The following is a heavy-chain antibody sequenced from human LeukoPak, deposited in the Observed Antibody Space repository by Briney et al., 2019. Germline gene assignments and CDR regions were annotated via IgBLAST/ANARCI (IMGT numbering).Heavy chain of an antibody. CDR2: IYYSGST. CDR3: AGSYYDSSGYPV. CDR1: GGSISSYY. D-gene: IGHD3-22*01. V-gene: IGHV4-59*01. Sequence: SETLSLTCTVSGGSISSYYWSWVRQPPGKGLEWIGYIYYSGSTNYNPSLKSRVTISVDTSKNQFSLKLSSVTAADTAVYYCAGSYYDSSGYPVWGQGTLVTVSS. J-gene: IGHJ4*02.